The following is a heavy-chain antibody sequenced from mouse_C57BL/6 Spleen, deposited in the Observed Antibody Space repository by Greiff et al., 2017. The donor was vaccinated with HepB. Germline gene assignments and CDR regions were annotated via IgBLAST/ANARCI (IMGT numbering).Heavy chain of an antibody. D-gene: IGHD1-1*01. J-gene: IGHJ2*01. CDR1: GYSFTGYY. Sequence: EVKLMESGPELVKPGASVKISCKASGYSFTGYYMNWVKQSPEKSLEWIGEINPSTGGTTYNQKFKAKATLTVDKSSSTAYMQLKSLTSEDSAVYYCARVPYYYGSSYFDYWGQGTTLTVSS. CDR2: INPSTGGT. V-gene: IGHV1-42*01. CDR3: ARVPYYYGSSYFDY.